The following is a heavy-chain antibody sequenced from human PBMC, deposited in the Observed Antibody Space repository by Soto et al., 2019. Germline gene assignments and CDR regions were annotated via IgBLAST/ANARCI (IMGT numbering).Heavy chain of an antibody. D-gene: IGHD6-19*01. CDR1: GGSISGSY. J-gene: IGHJ4*02. V-gene: IGHV4-59*01. CDR3: ARSVAVPGAHLDY. Sequence: SETLSLTCSVSGGSISGSYWSWIRQSPGKGLEWLGYVYYTGSTNYSPSLRSRVSISVDTSKNEFSLRLSSVTAADTAVYFCARSVAVPGAHLDYWGQGTQVTVSS. CDR2: VYYTGST.